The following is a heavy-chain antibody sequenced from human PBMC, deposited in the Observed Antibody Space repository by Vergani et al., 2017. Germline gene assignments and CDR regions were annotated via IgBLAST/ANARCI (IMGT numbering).Heavy chain of an antibody. CDR3: ARGDYGILTGYRY. CDR1: GYTFSNYY. D-gene: IGHD3-9*01. J-gene: IGHJ4*01. V-gene: IGHV1-46*03. Sequence: QVQVVQSGAEVKKSGASVKVPCKISGYTFSNYYMHWVRQAPGKGLEWMGLINPSGGHTNYAQKFQGRVTMTRDTSTSTVYMELSSLRFEDTAIYYCARGDYGILTGYRYWGQGTLVTVSA. CDR2: INPSGGHT.